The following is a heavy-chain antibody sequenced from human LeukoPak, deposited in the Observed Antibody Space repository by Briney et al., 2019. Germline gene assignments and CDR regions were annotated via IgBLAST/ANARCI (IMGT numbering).Heavy chain of an antibody. CDR3: ARASTVTGLFDY. CDR2: ISGGGGTT. V-gene: IGHV3-23*01. CDR1: GFTFSGFA. D-gene: IGHD4-17*01. J-gene: IGHJ4*02. Sequence: PGGSLRLSCAASGFTFSGFAMSWVRQTPGKGLELVSTISGGGGTTYYADSVKGRFTISRDNSKNTLYLQMNSLRAEDTAVYYCARASTVTGLFDYWGQGTLVTVSS.